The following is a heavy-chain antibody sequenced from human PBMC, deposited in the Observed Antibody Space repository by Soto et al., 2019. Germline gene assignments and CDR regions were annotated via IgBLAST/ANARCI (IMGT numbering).Heavy chain of an antibody. V-gene: IGHV4-4*03. Sequence: PPETLSLTCAVSGGSISSSNWWSWVRQPPGKGLEWIGEIYHSGSTNYNPSLKRRVTISVDKSKNQFSLKLSSVTAADTAVYYCARRASYSYGYFDYWGQGTLVTVSS. D-gene: IGHD5-18*01. J-gene: IGHJ4*02. CDR2: IYHSGST. CDR3: ARRASYSYGYFDY. CDR1: GGSISSSNW.